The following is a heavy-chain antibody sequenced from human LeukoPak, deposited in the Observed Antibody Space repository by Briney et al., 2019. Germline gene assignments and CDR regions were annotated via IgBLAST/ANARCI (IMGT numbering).Heavy chain of an antibody. Sequence: GGSLRLSCAASGSTFDDYAMHWVRHAPGKGLEWVSLISWDGGSTYYADSVKGRFTISRDNSKNSLYLQMNSLRAEDTALYYCASLCSSTSCTHFDYWGQGTLVTVSS. J-gene: IGHJ4*02. CDR3: ASLCSSTSCTHFDY. D-gene: IGHD2-2*01. V-gene: IGHV3-43D*04. CDR1: GSTFDDYA. CDR2: ISWDGGST.